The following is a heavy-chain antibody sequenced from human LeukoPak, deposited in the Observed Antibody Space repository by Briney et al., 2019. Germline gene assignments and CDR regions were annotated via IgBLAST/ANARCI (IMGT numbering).Heavy chain of an antibody. V-gene: IGHV1-8*01. Sequence: ASVKVSCKASGYTFTSYDINWVRQATGQGLEWMGWMNPNSGNTGYAQKFQGRVTMTRNTSISTAYMELSSLRSEDTAVYYCARGNFYDFWSGYYDPSLDYWGQGTLVTVPS. J-gene: IGHJ4*02. CDR2: MNPNSGNT. CDR3: ARGNFYDFWSGYYDPSLDY. D-gene: IGHD3-3*01. CDR1: GYTFTSYD.